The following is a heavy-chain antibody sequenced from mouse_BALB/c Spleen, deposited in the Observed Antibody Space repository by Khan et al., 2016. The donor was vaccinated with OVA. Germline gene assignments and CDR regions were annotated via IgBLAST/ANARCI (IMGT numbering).Heavy chain of an antibody. CDR2: ISYSGNT. CDR3: ARVYGGDFDY. Sequence: LQESGPGLVKPSQSLSLTCTVTGYSITTDYAWNWIRQFPGNKLEWMGFISYSGNTKYNPSLKSRISISRDTSTNQFFLQLKSVTTEDTARYYCARVYGGDFDYWGQGTTLTVSS. V-gene: IGHV3-2*02. J-gene: IGHJ2*01. CDR1: GYSITTDYA. D-gene: IGHD1-1*01.